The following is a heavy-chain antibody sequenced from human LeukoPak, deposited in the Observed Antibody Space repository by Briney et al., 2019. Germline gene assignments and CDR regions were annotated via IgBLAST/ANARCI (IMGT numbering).Heavy chain of an antibody. Sequence: PSETLSLTCSVSGVSIGSDDSNYWAWIRQPPGKGLEWIAGTTSSGTAHYNPSLQSQVTISLDTSSNQFSLKLTFVTAADTALYYCARVPNYRCYSFHSWDQGTKVTVSS. J-gene: IGHJ4*02. CDR2: TTSSGTA. CDR1: GVSIGSDDSNY. V-gene: IGHV4-39*01. D-gene: IGHD3-16*02. CDR3: ARVPNYRCYSFHS.